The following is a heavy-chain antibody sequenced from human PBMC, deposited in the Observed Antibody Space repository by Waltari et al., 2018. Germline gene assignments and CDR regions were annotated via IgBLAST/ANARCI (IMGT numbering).Heavy chain of an antibody. Sequence: EVQLVESGGGLIQPGGSLRLSCAASGFTVSSNYMSWVRQAPGKGLEWVSVIYSGGSTYYADSVKGRFTISRDKSKNTLYLQMNSLRAEDTAVYYCARAIVATIIDYYYGMDVWGQGTTVTVSS. J-gene: IGHJ6*02. V-gene: IGHV3-53*01. CDR3: ARAIVATIIDYYYGMDV. CDR2: IYSGGST. D-gene: IGHD5-12*01. CDR1: GFTVSSNY.